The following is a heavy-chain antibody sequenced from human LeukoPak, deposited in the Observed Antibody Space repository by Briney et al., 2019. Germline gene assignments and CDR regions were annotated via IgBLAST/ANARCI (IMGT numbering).Heavy chain of an antibody. J-gene: IGHJ4*02. CDR2: IYHSGST. V-gene: IGHV4-38-2*02. Sequence: SETLSLTCSVSGYSISSGYFWGWIRQPPGRGLEWVANIYHSGSTYYNPSLKSRVTISVDTSKNQFSLKLSSVTAADTAVYYCARGDRTTCADYWGQGTLVTVSS. CDR3: ARGDRTTCADY. D-gene: IGHD4-17*01. CDR1: GYSISSGYF.